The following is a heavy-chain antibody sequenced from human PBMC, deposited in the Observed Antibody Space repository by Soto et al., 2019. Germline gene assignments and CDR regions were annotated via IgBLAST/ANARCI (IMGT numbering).Heavy chain of an antibody. J-gene: IGHJ4*02. Sequence: PXGSLRLSCEASGXTVSRVSMNWVRQVPGKGLEGVASVSSGSSDTWYADSVKGRFIISRDNAENSMFLQMNTLRPEDTAMYYCARVDYWGPGTQAPVSS. CDR2: VSSGSSDT. CDR3: ARVDY. CDR1: GXTVSRVS. V-gene: IGHV3-21*01.